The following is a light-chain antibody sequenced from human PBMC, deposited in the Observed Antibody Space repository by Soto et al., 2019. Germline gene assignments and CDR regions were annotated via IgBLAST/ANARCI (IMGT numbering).Light chain of an antibody. CDR3: QQYDNIPRT. J-gene: IGKJ1*01. CDR1: QSLNNNF. Sequence: EIVLTQSPVTLSFSPGERATLSCRASQSLNNNFLAWYQQKPGQAPRLLIYGASTRATGIPDRFSGRGSGTDFTLTISRLEPGDFAMYYCQQYDNIPRTFGQGTKVEVK. CDR2: GAS. V-gene: IGKV3-20*01.